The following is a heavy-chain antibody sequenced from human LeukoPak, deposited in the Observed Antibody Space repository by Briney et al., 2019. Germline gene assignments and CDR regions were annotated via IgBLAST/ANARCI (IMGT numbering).Heavy chain of an antibody. Sequence: GSVKVSCAASGYTFTDYYMHWVRQAPGQGLEWMGWINPNSGGTNYAQKVQGRVTMTRDKSIGTVYMELSRLRSDDTAVYYCAREIEDKDDISNFDYWGQRTLVTVSS. D-gene: IGHD3-9*01. CDR1: GYTFTDYY. CDR2: INPNSGGT. V-gene: IGHV1-2*02. J-gene: IGHJ4*02. CDR3: AREIEDKDDISNFDY.